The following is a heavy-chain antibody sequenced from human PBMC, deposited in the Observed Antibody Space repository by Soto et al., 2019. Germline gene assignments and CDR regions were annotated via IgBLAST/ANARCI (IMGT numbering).Heavy chain of an antibody. CDR2: MNAGVGNT. CDR1: GYTFTDYA. Sequence: HVELVQSGADVKKPGASVTISCKASGYTFTDYALHWVRQAPGQRLEWMGWMNAGVGNTLYSQKFQGRITITRDTSASTAYMELNSLKAEDTAMYYCATDAGYTFGSLNYWGPGTLVTVSS. V-gene: IGHV1-3*01. J-gene: IGHJ4*02. CDR3: ATDAGYTFGSLNY. D-gene: IGHD5-18*01.